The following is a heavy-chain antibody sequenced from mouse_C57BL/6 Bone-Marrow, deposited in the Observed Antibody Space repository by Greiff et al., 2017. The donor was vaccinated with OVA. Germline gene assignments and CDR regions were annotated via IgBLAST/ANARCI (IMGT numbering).Heavy chain of an antibody. CDR1: GYTFTDYY. CDR2: INPNNGGT. Sequence: VQLQQSGPELVKPGASVKISCKASGYTFTDYYMNWVKQSHGKSLEWIGDINPNNGGTSYNQKFKGKATLTVDKSSSTAYMELRSLTSEDSAVYYCARGGSRKADWYFDVWGTGTTVTVSS. D-gene: IGHD1-1*01. J-gene: IGHJ1*03. CDR3: ARGGSRKADWYFDV. V-gene: IGHV1-26*01.